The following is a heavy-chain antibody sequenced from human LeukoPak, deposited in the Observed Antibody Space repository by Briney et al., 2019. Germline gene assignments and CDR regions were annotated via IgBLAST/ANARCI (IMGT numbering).Heavy chain of an antibody. V-gene: IGHV1-8*02. Sequence: ASVKVSCKASGYTFTGYYMHWVRQATGQGLEWMGWMNPNSGNTGYAQKFQGRVTMTRNTSISTAYMELSSLRSEDTAVYYCAAMVSPYYYYGMDVWGQGTTVTVSS. D-gene: IGHD5-18*01. CDR3: AAMVSPYYYYGMDV. CDR2: MNPNSGNT. J-gene: IGHJ6*02. CDR1: GYTFTGYY.